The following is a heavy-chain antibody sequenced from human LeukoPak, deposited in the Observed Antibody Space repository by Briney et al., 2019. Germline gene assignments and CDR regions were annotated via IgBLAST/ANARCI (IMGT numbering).Heavy chain of an antibody. D-gene: IGHD3-10*01. Sequence: SETLSLTCAVYGGSFSGYYWSWTRQPPGKGLEWIGEINHSGSTNYDPSLKSRVTISVDTSKNQFSLKLSSVTAADTAVYYCARQVSGPIDYWGQGTLVTVSS. CDR3: ARQVSGPIDY. CDR2: INHSGST. J-gene: IGHJ4*02. V-gene: IGHV4-34*01. CDR1: GGSFSGYY.